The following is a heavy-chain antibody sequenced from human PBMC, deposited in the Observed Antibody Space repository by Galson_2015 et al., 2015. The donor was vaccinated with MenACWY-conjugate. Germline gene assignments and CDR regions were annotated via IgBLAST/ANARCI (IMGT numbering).Heavy chain of an antibody. CDR2: ITASGDDT. CDR3: AKVKWMQLWSTYDY. Sequence: SLRLSFAASGFAFASYAMTWVRQAPGKGLQWVSSITASGDDTTYADSVKGRLTISRDNSKNMLYLQLNSLRAEDTAIYFCAKVKWMQLWSTYDYWGQGTLVTVS. V-gene: IGHV3-23*01. CDR1: GFAFASYA. D-gene: IGHD5-18*01. J-gene: IGHJ4*02.